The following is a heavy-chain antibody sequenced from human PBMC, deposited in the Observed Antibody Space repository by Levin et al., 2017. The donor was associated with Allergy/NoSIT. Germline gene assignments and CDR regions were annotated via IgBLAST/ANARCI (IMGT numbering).Heavy chain of an antibody. D-gene: IGHD3-22*01. Sequence: GALRLSCTGSGFNFGDYAMTWVRQAPGKGLEWVSSFSAGASIYYADSVKGRFTISRDNSKNTVYLQLESLRAEDTALYYCAKGSRDYEFPTNFDSWGQGTLVIVSS. J-gene: IGHJ4*02. CDR2: FSAGASI. CDR1: GFNFGDYA. CDR3: AKGSRDYEFPTNFDS. V-gene: IGHV3-23*01.